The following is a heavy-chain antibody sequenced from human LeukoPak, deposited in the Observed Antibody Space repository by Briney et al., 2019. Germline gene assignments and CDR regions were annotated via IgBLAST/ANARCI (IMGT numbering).Heavy chain of an antibody. CDR2: ITGSGFAT. D-gene: IGHD4-17*01. CDR3: ARDLGEYIAVAHHDAFDI. V-gene: IGHV3-48*03. J-gene: IGHJ3*02. CDR1: GFTFSSFE. Sequence: PGGSLRLSCAASGFTFSSFEMNWVRQSPGKGLEWIAYITGSGFATHYADSVKGGFIISRDNAKNSVYLQMNSLRGEDTALYYCARDLGEYIAVAHHDAFDIWAKGQWSPSLQ.